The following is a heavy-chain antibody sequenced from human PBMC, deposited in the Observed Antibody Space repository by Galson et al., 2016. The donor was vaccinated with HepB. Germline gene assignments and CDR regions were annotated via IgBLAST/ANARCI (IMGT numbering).Heavy chain of an antibody. Sequence: SLRLSCAASGFTFHIYAMNWVRQAPGKGLEWVSTISNSGDTTFYSDSARGRFTISRDNSKNMVYLQMNSLRAEDTAVYYCARGRNYYGRSSHYFENWGQGTLVTVSS. J-gene: IGHJ1*01. V-gene: IGHV3-23*01. CDR2: ISNSGDTT. D-gene: IGHD3-10*01. CDR1: GFTFHIYA. CDR3: ARGRNYYGRSSHYFEN.